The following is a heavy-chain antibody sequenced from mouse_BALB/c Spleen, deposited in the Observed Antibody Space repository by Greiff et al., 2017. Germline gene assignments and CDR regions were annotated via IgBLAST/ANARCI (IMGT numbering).Heavy chain of an antibody. CDR2: INPSTGYT. J-gene: IGHJ3*01. CDR3: ASITTGAWFAY. Sequence: VKLQESGAELAKPGASVKMSCKASGYTFTSYWMHWVKQRPGQGLEWIGYINPSTGYTEYNQKFKDKATLTADKSSSTAYMQLSSLTSEDSAVYYCASITTGAWFAYWGQGTLVTVSA. CDR1: GYTFTSYW. V-gene: IGHV1-7*01. D-gene: IGHD1-1*01.